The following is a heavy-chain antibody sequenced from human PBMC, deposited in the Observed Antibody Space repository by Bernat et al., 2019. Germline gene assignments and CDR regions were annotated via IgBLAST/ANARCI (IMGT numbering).Heavy chain of an antibody. Sequence: QVTLRESGPALVKPTQTLTLTCTFSGFSLSTSGMCVSWIRQPPGKALEWLALIDWDDDKYYSPSLKSRLTITKDTSKNQVVLTMTNMDPVDTATYYCAHSMMDMASDYWGQRTLVTVSS. CDR3: AHSMMDMASDY. V-gene: IGHV2-70*01. D-gene: IGHD2-2*03. J-gene: IGHJ4*02. CDR1: GFSLSTSGMC. CDR2: IDWDDDK.